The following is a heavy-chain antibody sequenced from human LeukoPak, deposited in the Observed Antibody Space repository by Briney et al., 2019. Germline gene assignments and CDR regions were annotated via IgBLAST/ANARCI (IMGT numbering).Heavy chain of an antibody. Sequence: GGSLRLSCAASGFTFSSYAMHWVRQAPGKGLEWVAVISYDGSNKYYADSVKGRFTISRDNSKNTLYLQMNSLRAEDTAVYYCAKDMNYYDSSGYYSPVDYWGQGTLVTVSS. V-gene: IGHV3-30*04. D-gene: IGHD3-22*01. CDR1: GFTFSSYA. CDR3: AKDMNYYDSSGYYSPVDY. J-gene: IGHJ4*02. CDR2: ISYDGSNK.